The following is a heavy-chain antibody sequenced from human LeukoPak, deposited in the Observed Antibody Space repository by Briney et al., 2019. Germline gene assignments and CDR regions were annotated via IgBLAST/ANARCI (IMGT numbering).Heavy chain of an antibody. J-gene: IGHJ4*02. V-gene: IGHV3-23*01. CDR1: GFTFSSYA. Sequence: GGSLRLSCAASGFTFSSYAMSWVRQAPGKGLEWVSAISGSGGSTYYADSVKGRFTISRDNSKNTLYLQMNSLRAEDTAVYYCATRWNYGGSLDYWGQGTLVTVSS. CDR3: ATRWNYGGSLDY. CDR2: ISGSGGST. D-gene: IGHD1-7*01.